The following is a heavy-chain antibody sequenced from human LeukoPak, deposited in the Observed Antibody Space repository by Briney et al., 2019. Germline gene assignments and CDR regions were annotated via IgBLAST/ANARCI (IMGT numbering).Heavy chain of an antibody. Sequence: SETLSLTCAVSGGSISDYYWSWIRQPPGKGLEWIGFMHYSGNSNYNPSLKGRVTISLDTSENQFSLKVSSVTAADTAVYYCARQYYSSGHYIFDYWGQGTLVTVSS. J-gene: IGHJ4*02. CDR3: ARQYYSSGHYIFDY. D-gene: IGHD6-19*01. CDR1: GGSISDYY. CDR2: MHYSGNS. V-gene: IGHV4-59*08.